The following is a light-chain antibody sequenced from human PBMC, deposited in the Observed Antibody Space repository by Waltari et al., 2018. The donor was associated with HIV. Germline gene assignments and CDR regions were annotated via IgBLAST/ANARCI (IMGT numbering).Light chain of an antibody. Sequence: DVQMTQSPSSLSASVGDRVTITCRASQVISTYLAWYQQMPGKAPKLLIYAASTLQPGVPSRFSGSGSVTDFTLTINNLHPEDVATYYCQKYNSAPLTFGGGTRVEIK. CDR1: QVISTY. CDR2: AAS. CDR3: QKYNSAPLT. V-gene: IGKV1-27*01. J-gene: IGKJ4*01.